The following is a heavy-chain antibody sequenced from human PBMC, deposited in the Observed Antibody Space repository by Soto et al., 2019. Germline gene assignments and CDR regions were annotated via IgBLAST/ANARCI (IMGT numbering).Heavy chain of an antibody. D-gene: IGHD3-16*02. CDR1: GGSISSSSYY. Sequence: SETLSLTCTVSGGSISSSSYYWGWIRQPPGKGLEWIGSIYYSGSTYYNPSLKSRVTISVDTSKNQFSLKLSSVTAADTAVYYCARLQGLGELSLEYYFDYWGQGTLVTVSS. CDR2: IYYSGST. J-gene: IGHJ4*02. V-gene: IGHV4-39*01. CDR3: ARLQGLGELSLEYYFDY.